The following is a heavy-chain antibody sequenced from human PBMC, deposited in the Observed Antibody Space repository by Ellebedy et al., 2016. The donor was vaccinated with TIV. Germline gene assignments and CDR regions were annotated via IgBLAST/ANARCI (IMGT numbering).Heavy chain of an antibody. CDR2: IIPIFGTP. Sequence: AASVKVSCKASGGTFSSYSMIWVRQASGQGLEWMGGIIPIFGTPDYAQSFQGRVTITADTSTSTAYMELSSLRSEDTAVYYCARGTYSSSWYGMDFWGQGTPVTVSS. V-gene: IGHV1-69*06. CDR3: ARGTYSSSWYGMDF. D-gene: IGHD6-13*01. J-gene: IGHJ4*02. CDR1: GGTFSSYS.